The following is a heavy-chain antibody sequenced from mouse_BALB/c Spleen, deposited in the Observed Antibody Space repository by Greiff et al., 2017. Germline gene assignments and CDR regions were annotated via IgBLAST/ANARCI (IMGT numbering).Heavy chain of an antibody. CDR3: AREEGYYFDY. CDR2: ISNLAYSI. Sequence: EVKLVESGGGLVQPGGSRKLSCAASGFTFSDYGMAWVRQAPGKGPEWVAFISNLAYSIYYADTVTGRFTISRENAKNTLYLEMSSLRSEDTAMYYCAREEGYYFDYWGQGTTLTVSS. CDR1: GFTFSDYG. V-gene: IGHV5-15*02. J-gene: IGHJ2*01. D-gene: IGHD3-2*02.